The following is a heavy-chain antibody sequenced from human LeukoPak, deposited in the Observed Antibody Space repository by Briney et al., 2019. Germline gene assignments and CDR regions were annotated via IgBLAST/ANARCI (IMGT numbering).Heavy chain of an antibody. CDR1: GGTFSSYA. D-gene: IGHD1-26*01. J-gene: IGHJ6*02. Sequence: ASVKVFCKASGGTFSSYAISWVRQAPGQGLEWMGRIIPILGIANYAQKFQGRVTITADKSTSTAYMELSSLRSEDTAVYYCARALPPYYGMDVWGQGTTVTVSS. CDR2: IIPILGIA. V-gene: IGHV1-69*04. CDR3: ARALPPYYGMDV.